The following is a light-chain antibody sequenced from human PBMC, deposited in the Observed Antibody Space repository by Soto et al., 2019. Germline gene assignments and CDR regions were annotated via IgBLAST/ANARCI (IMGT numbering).Light chain of an antibody. CDR1: DIGSKS. Sequence: SSELTQPPSVSVAPGQTARITCGGNDIGSKSVHWYEQKPGQAPVVVVYEDYDRPSGIPERFSGSNSGNTATLTITRVEAGDEADYYCLVWDNSGDRDVFGSGTKLTVL. J-gene: IGLJ1*01. CDR2: EDY. V-gene: IGLV3-21*02. CDR3: LVWDNSGDRDV.